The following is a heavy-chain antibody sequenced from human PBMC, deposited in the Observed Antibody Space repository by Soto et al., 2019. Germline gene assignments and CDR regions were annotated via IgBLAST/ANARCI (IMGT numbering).Heavy chain of an antibody. Sequence: GWYLRLSCAASGFTFSRYRLTWVRQAPWPVVEWVSSISSSSSYIYYADSVQGRFTISRDNAKNSLYLQMNSLRAEDTAVYYCAKDPGSSSWYDYYYGMDVWGQGSTVTVSS. CDR2: ISSSSSYI. CDR1: GFTFSRYR. J-gene: IGHJ6*02. V-gene: IGHV3-21*01. CDR3: AKDPGSSSWYDYYYGMDV. D-gene: IGHD6-13*01.